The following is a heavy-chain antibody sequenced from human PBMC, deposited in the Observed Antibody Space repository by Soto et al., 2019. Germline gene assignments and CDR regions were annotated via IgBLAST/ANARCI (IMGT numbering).Heavy chain of an antibody. D-gene: IGHD6-13*01. CDR3: AKADYSYSWAPGDY. CDR2: ISGSGDTT. Sequence: EVQVLESGGGLVQPGGSLRLSCVISRLTFSNYALNWVRQAPGNGLEWVSSISGSGDTTYHADSVKGRFTISRDNSKNTLYLQMNSLRVEDTALYYCAKADYSYSWAPGDYWGQGTLVTVSS. CDR1: RLTFSNYA. V-gene: IGHV3-23*01. J-gene: IGHJ4*02.